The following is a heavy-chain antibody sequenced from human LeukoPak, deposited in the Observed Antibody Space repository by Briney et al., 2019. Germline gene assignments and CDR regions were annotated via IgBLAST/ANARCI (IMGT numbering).Heavy chain of an antibody. CDR1: GLTFSSHA. V-gene: IGHV3-23*01. CDR2: ISGSGGKT. CDR3: AKDRSPFEY. J-gene: IGHJ4*02. Sequence: GGSLRLSCAASGLTFSSHAMSWVRQPPGKGLEWVSAISGSGGKTYYADSVKGRFTISRDNSKNTLYLQMNSLRAEDTAVYFCAKDRSPFEYWGQGTLVTVSS.